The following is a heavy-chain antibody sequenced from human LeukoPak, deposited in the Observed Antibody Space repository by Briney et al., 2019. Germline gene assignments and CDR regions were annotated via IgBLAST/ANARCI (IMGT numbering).Heavy chain of an antibody. D-gene: IGHD6-6*01. CDR2: INLSGSST. J-gene: IGHJ4*02. CDR3: VTAARRGDFDF. CDR1: GFTFSNYG. Sequence: PGGSLRLSCVASGFTFSNYGMHWVRQAPGKGLEWVSGINLSGSSTGYADSVKGRFTISRDNAKNSVYLQMSSVRVDDTAFYYCVTAARRGDFDFWGQGTLVTVSS. V-gene: IGHV3-20*04.